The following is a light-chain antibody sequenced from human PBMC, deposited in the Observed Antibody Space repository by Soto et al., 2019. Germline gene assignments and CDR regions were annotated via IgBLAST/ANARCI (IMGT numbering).Light chain of an antibody. V-gene: IGLV1-44*01. CDR1: SSNIGSNT. J-gene: IGLJ1*01. CDR2: NNN. CDR3: AAWDDSLNGLV. Sequence: QSVLTQPPSASGTPGQRVTISCSGSSSNIGSNTVNWYQQLPGTAPKLLIYNNNQRPSGVPDRFSGSKSGTSASLAIRGLQSEYEADYYCAAWDDSLNGLVFGTGAQVTVL.